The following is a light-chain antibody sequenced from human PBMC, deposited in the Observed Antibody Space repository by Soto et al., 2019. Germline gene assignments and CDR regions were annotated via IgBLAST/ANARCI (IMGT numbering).Light chain of an antibody. CDR3: QQYNSYSPK. J-gene: IGKJ1*01. Sequence: DIQMTQSPSTLSASVGDRVTITCRASQGISSWLAWYQQKPGKAPKLLIYDASRLASGVPSRFSGSGSGTGFSLTISGLQPDDFATYYCQQYNSYSPKFGQGTKVDIK. CDR2: DAS. CDR1: QGISSW. V-gene: IGKV1-5*01.